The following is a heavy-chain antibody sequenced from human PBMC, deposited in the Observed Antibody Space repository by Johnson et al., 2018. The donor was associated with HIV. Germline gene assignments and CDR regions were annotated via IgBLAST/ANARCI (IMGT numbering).Heavy chain of an antibody. CDR3: ARTKGAYDAFDI. D-gene: IGHD2-8*01. CDR1: GFTFDDYG. Sequence: VQLVESGGGVVRPGGSLRLSCAASGFTFDDYGMNWVRQAPGKGLEWVSVIYSGGSTYHADSVKGRFIISRDNSKSTLYLQMNSLRTVDTAVYYCARTKGAYDAFDIWGQGTMVTVSS. J-gene: IGHJ3*02. CDR2: IYSGGST. V-gene: IGHV3-66*01.